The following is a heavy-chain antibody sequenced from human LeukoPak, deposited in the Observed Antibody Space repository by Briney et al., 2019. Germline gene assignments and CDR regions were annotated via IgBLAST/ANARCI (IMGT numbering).Heavy chain of an antibody. J-gene: IGHJ5*02. V-gene: IGHV3-73*01. CDR1: GFTFSGSA. D-gene: IGHD6-13*01. Sequence: GGSLKLSCAASGFTFSGSAMHWVRQASGKGLEWVGRIRSKANSYATAYAASVKGRFTISRDDSKNTACLQMNSLKTEDTAVYYCTRHQEGYHLFPIAAAELDPWGQGTLVTVSS. CDR2: IRSKANSYAT. CDR3: TRHQEGYHLFPIAAAELDP.